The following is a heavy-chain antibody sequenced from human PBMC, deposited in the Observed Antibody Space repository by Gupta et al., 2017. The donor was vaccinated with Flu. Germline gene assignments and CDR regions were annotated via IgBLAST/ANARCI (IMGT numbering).Heavy chain of an antibody. CDR1: GFPFKNPM. D-gene: IGHD2/OR15-2a*01. Sequence: EGRLVESGGGLAKPGGALTLSSGTVGFPFKNPMLELGRPAPGKGVGWVGRIRSKFDGGTTDYASPVKGRFTISRDDSQNTLYLQMSSLKTADTAVYYCATDNTFYDSAPFFDNWGQGTLVTVSS. CDR2: IRSKFDGGTT. J-gene: IGHJ4*02. CDR3: ATDNTFYDSAPFFDN. V-gene: IGHV3-15*01.